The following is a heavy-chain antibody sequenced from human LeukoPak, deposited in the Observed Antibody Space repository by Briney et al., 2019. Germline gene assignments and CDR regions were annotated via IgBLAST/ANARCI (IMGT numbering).Heavy chain of an antibody. J-gene: IGHJ4*02. CDR2: ISGSGGST. D-gene: IGHD4-17*01. CDR3: ARANVLNDYGGLDY. CDR1: GGSFSGYY. Sequence: ETLSLTCAVYGGSFSGYYWSWVRQAPGKGLEWVSAISGSGGSTYYADSVKGRFTISRDNSKNTLYLQMNSLRAEDTAVYYCARANVLNDYGGLDYWGQGTLVTVSS. V-gene: IGHV3-23*01.